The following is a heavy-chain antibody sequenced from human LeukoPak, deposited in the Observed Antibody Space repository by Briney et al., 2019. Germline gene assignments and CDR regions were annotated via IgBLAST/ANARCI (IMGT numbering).Heavy chain of an antibody. CDR3: ARDQDGYNLIPPYYMDV. D-gene: IGHD5-24*01. CDR1: GFTFSDYY. V-gene: IGHV3-11*01. Sequence: PGGSLRLSCAASGFTFSDYYMSWIRQAPGKGLEWVSYISSSGSTIYYADSVKGRFTISGDNAKNSLYLQMNSLRAEDTAVYYCARDQDGYNLIPPYYMDVWGKGTTVTVSS. J-gene: IGHJ6*03. CDR2: ISSSGSTI.